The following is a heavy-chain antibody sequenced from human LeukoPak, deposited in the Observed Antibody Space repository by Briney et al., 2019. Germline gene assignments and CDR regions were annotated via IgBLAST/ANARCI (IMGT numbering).Heavy chain of an antibody. CDR2: ISSSISYI. D-gene: IGHD4-17*01. V-gene: IGHV3-21*01. CDR3: AGGSGTTVTYDAFDI. CDR1: GFTFSSDS. Sequence: GGSLRLSCAASGFTFSSDSMNWVRQAPGKGLEWVSSISSSISYIYYADSVKGRFTISRDNAKNSLYLQMNSLRAEDTAVYYCAGGSGTTVTYDAFDIWGQGTMVTVSS. J-gene: IGHJ3*02.